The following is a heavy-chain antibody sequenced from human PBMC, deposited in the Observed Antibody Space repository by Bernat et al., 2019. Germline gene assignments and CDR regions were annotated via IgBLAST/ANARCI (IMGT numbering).Heavy chain of an antibody. Sequence: QVQLVESGGGVAQPGRSLRLSCAASGFTFRSYGIHWVRQGPGKGLEWVAVIWYGGSNKYYRDSVKGRYTISRDNSKNAVYLQMNSLRHEDTAIYYCARDRDFYGAGSTYTMDVWGQGTTVTVSS. V-gene: IGHV3-33*01. CDR2: IWYGGSNK. D-gene: IGHD3-10*01. J-gene: IGHJ6*02. CDR1: GFTFRSYG. CDR3: ARDRDFYGAGSTYTMDV.